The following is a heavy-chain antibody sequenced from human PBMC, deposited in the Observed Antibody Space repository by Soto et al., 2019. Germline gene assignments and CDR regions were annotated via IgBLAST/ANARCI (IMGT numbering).Heavy chain of an antibody. CDR3: ARPVVVAATGYYYYGMDV. D-gene: IGHD2-15*01. CDR1: GGTFSSYA. CDR2: IIPIFGTA. Sequence: QVQLVQSGAEVKKPGSSVKVSCKASGGTFSSYAISWVRQAPGQGLEWMGGIIPIFGTANYAQKFQGRVKITADESTSTAYMELSSLRTEDTAVYYCARPVVVAATGYYYYGMDVWGQGTTVTVSS. J-gene: IGHJ6*02. V-gene: IGHV1-69*01.